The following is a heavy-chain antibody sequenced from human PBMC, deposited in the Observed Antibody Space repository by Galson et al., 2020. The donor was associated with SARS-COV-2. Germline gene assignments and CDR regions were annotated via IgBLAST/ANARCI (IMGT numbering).Heavy chain of an antibody. J-gene: IGHJ5*02. D-gene: IGHD3-3*01. V-gene: IGHV4-39*07. CDR3: ARGSLGDVTIFGVVKKNWFDP. CDR2: IYYSGST. CDR1: GGSISSNNYY. Sequence: SETLSLTCTVSGGSISSNNYYWGWLRQPPGKGLEWIGSIYYSGSTYYNPSLKSRVTISVDTSKNQFSLKLSSVTAADTAVYYCARGSLGDVTIFGVVKKNWFDPWGQGTLVTVSS.